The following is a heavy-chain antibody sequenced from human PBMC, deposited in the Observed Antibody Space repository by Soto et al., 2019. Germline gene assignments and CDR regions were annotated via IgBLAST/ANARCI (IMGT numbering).Heavy chain of an antibody. CDR3: ARDYCSSTSCLGFDY. CDR2: IWYDGSNK. CDR1: GFTFSSYG. D-gene: IGHD2-2*01. Sequence: QVQLVESGGGVVQPGRSLRLSCAASGFTFSSYGMHWVRQAPGKGLEWVAVIWYDGSNKYYADSVKGRFTISRDNSKNTLYLQMNSLRAEVTAVYYCARDYCSSTSCLGFDYWGQGTLVTVSS. J-gene: IGHJ4*02. V-gene: IGHV3-33*01.